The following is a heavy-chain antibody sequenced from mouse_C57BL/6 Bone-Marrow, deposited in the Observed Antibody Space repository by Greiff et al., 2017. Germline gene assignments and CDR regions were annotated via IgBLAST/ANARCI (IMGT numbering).Heavy chain of an antibody. CDR1: GFNIKNTY. CDR3: ARKAYYYGSSYRVYFDY. CDR2: IDPANGNT. D-gene: IGHD1-1*01. Sequence: EVKLVESVAELVRPGASVKLSCTASGFNIKNTYMHWVKQRPEQGLEWIGRIDPANGNTKYAPKFQGKATITADTSSNTAYLQLSSLTSEDTAIYYCARKAYYYGSSYRVYFDYWGQGTTLTVSS. V-gene: IGHV14-3*01. J-gene: IGHJ2*01.